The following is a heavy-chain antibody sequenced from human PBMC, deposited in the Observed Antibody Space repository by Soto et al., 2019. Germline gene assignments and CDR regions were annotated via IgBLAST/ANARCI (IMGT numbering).Heavy chain of an antibody. V-gene: IGHV3-30-3*01. CDR3: ARVAYSNGWIFDY. CDR2: ISYDGSNK. CDR1: GFTFSSYA. D-gene: IGHD6-19*01. Sequence: QVQLVESGGGVVQPGRSLRLSCAASGFTFSSYAMHWVRQAPGKGLEWVAVISYDGSNKYYADSVRGRFTISRDNAENSLYLQMNSQRGEDTAVYFCARVAYSNGWIFDYWGQGTLVTVSS. J-gene: IGHJ4*01.